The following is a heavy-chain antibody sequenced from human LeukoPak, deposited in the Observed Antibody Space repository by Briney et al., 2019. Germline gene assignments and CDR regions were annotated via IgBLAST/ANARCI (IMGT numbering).Heavy chain of an antibody. Sequence: GGFLRLSCAASGFTFSSYGMHWVRQAPGKGLEWVAVIWYDGSNKYYAASVKGRFTISRDNSKNTLYLQMNSLRAEDTAVYYCAREGGYYDSSGYYDFDYWGQGTLVTVSS. J-gene: IGHJ4*02. D-gene: IGHD3-22*01. CDR3: AREGGYYDSSGYYDFDY. V-gene: IGHV3-33*01. CDR2: IWYDGSNK. CDR1: GFTFSSYG.